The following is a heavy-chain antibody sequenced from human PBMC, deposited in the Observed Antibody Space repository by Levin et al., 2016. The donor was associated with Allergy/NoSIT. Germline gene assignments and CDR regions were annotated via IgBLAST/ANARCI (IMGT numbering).Heavy chain of an antibody. D-gene: IGHD6-13*01. V-gene: IGHV4-34*01. CDR2: INHSGST. Sequence: SETLSLTCAVYGGSFSGYYWSWIRQPPGKGLEWIGEINHSGSTNYNPSLKSRVTISVDTSKNQFSLKLSSVTAADTAVYYCARERYSSSWYGLFDYWGQGTLVTVSS. J-gene: IGHJ4*02. CDR3: ARERYSSSWYGLFDY. CDR1: GGSFSGYY.